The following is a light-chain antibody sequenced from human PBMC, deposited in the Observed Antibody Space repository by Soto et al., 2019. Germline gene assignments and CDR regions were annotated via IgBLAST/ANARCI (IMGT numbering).Light chain of an antibody. CDR3: LQYNNWPPWT. Sequence: EIVMTQSPATLSFFPAERVTLSYRASQSVSSSLAWYQQKPGQAPRLIIYAAYTRATASPARCSGSGSGTEFTLTISSLQSEDFAVYYCLQYNNWPPWTCGQGTKVDI. V-gene: IGKV3-15*01. CDR2: AAY. J-gene: IGKJ1*01. CDR1: QSVSSS.